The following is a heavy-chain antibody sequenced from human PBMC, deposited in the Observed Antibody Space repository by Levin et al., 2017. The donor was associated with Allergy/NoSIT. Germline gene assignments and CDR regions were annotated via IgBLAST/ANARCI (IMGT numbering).Heavy chain of an antibody. CDR3: ARIIVYYYGSGSYFSWFDP. V-gene: IGHV4-34*01. CDR1: GGSFSGYY. D-gene: IGHD3-10*01. J-gene: IGHJ5*02. Sequence: SETLSLTCAVYGGSFSGYYWSWIRQPPGKGLEWIGEINHSGSTNYNPSLKSRVTISVDTSKNQFSLKLSSVTAADTAVYYCARIIVYYYGSGSYFSWFDPWGQGTLVTVSS. CDR2: INHSGST.